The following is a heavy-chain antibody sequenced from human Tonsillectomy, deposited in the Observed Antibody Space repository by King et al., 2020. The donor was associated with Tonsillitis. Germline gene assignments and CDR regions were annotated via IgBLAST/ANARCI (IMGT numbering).Heavy chain of an antibody. CDR3: AGELRVPY. D-gene: IGHD2-15*01. CDR1: GFTFRSFW. Sequence: VQLVESGGGLVQPGGSLRLSCTASGFTFRSFWMSWVRQAPGRGLEWVASIRQDGSEKYYVDSVKGRLPNSRDNAKNSLYLQMNGLRAEDTAVYYCAGELRVPYWGQGSLVTVSA. CDR2: IRQDGSEK. J-gene: IGHJ4*02. V-gene: IGHV3-7*03.